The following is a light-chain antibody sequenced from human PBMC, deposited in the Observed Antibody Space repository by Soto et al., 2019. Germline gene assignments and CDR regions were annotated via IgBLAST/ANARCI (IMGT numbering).Light chain of an antibody. CDR1: QGISSF. V-gene: IGKV1-9*01. Sequence: SQLTQSPSSLSSSVGDSVTISCRASQGISSFLAGYQQKPGKAPKLLIYAASTLQSGVPSRFSGSGSGTDLTLTISSLQPEDFATYCQQYGSSGTFGQGTKVDIK. CDR2: AAS. CDR3: QYGSSGT. J-gene: IGKJ1*01.